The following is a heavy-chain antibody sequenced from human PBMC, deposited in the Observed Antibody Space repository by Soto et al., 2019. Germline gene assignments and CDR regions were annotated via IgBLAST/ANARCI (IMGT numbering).Heavy chain of an antibody. V-gene: IGHV1-18*01. CDR3: ARDLGQQLFDY. CDR1: GYTFTSYA. Sequence: ASVKVSCKASGYTFTSYAMSWVRQAPGQGLEWMGWINAYNGNKKYAQKLQGRVTMTTDTSTSTAYMELRSLRSDDTAVYYCARDLGQQLFDYWGQGTLVTVSS. J-gene: IGHJ4*02. CDR2: INAYNGNK. D-gene: IGHD6-13*01.